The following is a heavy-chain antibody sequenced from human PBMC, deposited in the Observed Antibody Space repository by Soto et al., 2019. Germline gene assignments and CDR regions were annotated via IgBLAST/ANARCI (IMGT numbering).Heavy chain of an antibody. CDR2: ISYDGSNK. D-gene: IGHD6-13*01. J-gene: IGHJ4*02. Sequence: QVQLVESGGGVVQPGRSLRLSCAASGFTFSSYGMHWVRQAPGKGLEWVAVISYDGSNKYYADSVKGRFTISRDNSKNTLYLQINSLRAEDTAVYYCATLAAAGRFDYWGQGTLVTVSS. V-gene: IGHV3-30*03. CDR3: ATLAAAGRFDY. CDR1: GFTFSSYG.